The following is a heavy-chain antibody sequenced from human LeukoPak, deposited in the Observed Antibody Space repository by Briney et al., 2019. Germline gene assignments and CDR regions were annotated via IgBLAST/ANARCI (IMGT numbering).Heavy chain of an antibody. D-gene: IGHD6-13*01. Sequence: PSETLSLTCTVSGGSISSYYWSWIRQPPGKGLEWIGEINHSGSTNYNPSLKSRATISVDTSKNQFSLKLSSVTAADTAVYYCARAGIAAAGTIRGVKYFQHWGQGTLVTVSS. V-gene: IGHV4-34*01. J-gene: IGHJ1*01. CDR1: GGSISSYY. CDR2: INHSGST. CDR3: ARAGIAAAGTIRGVKYFQH.